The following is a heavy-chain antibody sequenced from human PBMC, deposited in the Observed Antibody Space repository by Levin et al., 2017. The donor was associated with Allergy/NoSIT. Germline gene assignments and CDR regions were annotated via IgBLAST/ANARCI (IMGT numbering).Heavy chain of an antibody. D-gene: IGHD4-17*01. Sequence: GGSLRLSCTGSGFVFGTFGMHWVRQIPGKGLEWVAVVWFDETNTHYADPVTGRFIISRDNSKNTMYLTMNNLRVEDTAGYYCARNGLTGESDFWGQGTLVIVSS. V-gene: IGHV3-33*01. CDR2: VWFDETNT. J-gene: IGHJ4*02. CDR1: GFVFGTFG. CDR3: ARNGLTGESDF.